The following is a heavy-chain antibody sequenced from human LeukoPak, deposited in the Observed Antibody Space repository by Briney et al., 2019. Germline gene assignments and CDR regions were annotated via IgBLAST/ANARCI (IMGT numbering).Heavy chain of an antibody. CDR2: MNPNSGNT. CDR3: AKSITPSVPSVYYYYYMDV. CDR1: GYTFTSYD. V-gene: IGHV1-8*01. D-gene: IGHD3-10*01. Sequence: ASVKVSCKASGYTFTSYDINWVRQATGQGLEWMGWMNPNSGNTGYAQKFQGRVTMTRNTSISTAYMELSSLRSEDTAVYYCAKSITPSVPSVYYYYYMDVWGKGTTVTISS. J-gene: IGHJ6*03.